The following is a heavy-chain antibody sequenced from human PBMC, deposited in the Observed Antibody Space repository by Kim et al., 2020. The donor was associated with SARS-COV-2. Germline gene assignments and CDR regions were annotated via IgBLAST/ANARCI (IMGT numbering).Heavy chain of an antibody. D-gene: IGHD3-9*01. Sequence: GGSLRLSCAASGFTFDDYAMHWVRQAPGKGLEWVSGISWNSGSIGYADSVKGRFTISRDNAKNSLYLQMNSLRAEDTALYYCAKDFGPLTGYYSSSAFDIWGQGTMVTVSS. CDR3: AKDFGPLTGYYSSSAFDI. V-gene: IGHV3-9*01. J-gene: IGHJ3*02. CDR2: ISWNSGSI. CDR1: GFTFDDYA.